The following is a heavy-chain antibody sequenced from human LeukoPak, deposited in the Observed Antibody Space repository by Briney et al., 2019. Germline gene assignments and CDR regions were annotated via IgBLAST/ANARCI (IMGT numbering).Heavy chain of an antibody. D-gene: IGHD2-2*01. J-gene: IGHJ4*02. Sequence: GGSLRLSCAASEFTFSTYGMHWVRQAPGKGLEWVAFISFDGSNKYYADSVGGRFTISRDNSKNTLYLQMNSLRAEDTAVYYCAGPTCLRGGYCSTNFWGQGTLVTVSS. CDR3: AGPTCLRGGYCSTNF. CDR1: EFTFSTYG. CDR2: ISFDGSNK. V-gene: IGHV3-30*03.